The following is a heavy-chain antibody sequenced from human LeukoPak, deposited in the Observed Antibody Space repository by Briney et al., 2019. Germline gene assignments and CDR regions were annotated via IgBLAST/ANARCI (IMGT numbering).Heavy chain of an antibody. CDR2: TIPIFGTA. V-gene: IGHV1-69*13. CDR3: ARGSSRGYAFDI. Sequence: ASVKASCKASGGTFSSYAISWVRQAPGQGLEWMGGTIPIFGTANYAQKFQGRVTITADESTSTAYMELSSLRSEDTAVYYCARGSSRGYAFDIWGQGTMVTVSS. D-gene: IGHD6-13*01. J-gene: IGHJ3*02. CDR1: GGTFSSYA.